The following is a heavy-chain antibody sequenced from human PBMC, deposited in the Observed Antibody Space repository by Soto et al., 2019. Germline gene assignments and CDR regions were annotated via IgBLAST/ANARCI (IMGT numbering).Heavy chain of an antibody. CDR1: GGSISSSSYY. V-gene: IGHV4-39*01. D-gene: IGHD4-17*01. CDR2: IYYSGST. Sequence: PSETLSLTCTVSGGSISSSSYYWGWIRQPPGKGLEWIGSIYYSGSTYYNPSLKSRVTISVDTSKNQFSLKLSSVTAADTAVYYCASQDYGDFDYWGHGTLVTVSS. J-gene: IGHJ4*01. CDR3: ASQDYGDFDY.